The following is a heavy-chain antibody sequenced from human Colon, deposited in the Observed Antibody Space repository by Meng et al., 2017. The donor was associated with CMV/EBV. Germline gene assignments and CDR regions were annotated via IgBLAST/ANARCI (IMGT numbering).Heavy chain of an antibody. D-gene: IGHD3-3*01. CDR3: ARDSLGGYDFWSGADY. V-gene: IGHV3-30*04. CDR1: GFTFSRHA. CDR2: VSYDGRKE. Sequence: GEYLKISCVASGFTFSRHAIHWVRQAPGKGPEWVAVVSYDGRKEHYADSVKGRFTISRDNSKNTQYLQMNSLRIEDTAVYYCARDSLGGYDFWSGADYWGQGTLVTVSS. J-gene: IGHJ4*02.